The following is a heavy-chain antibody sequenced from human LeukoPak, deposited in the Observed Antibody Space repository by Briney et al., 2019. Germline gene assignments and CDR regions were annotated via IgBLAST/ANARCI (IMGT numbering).Heavy chain of an antibody. Sequence: GGSLRLSCAASGFTFTSFWMTWVRQSPGKGLEWVANINRDGTKTTYVDSVKCRFTISRDNAKNSLFLHMSSLRAEDTAVYYCATAPAAADSSWGQGTLVAVSS. CDR3: ATAPAAADSS. CDR2: INRDGTKT. D-gene: IGHD6-13*01. J-gene: IGHJ5*02. CDR1: GFTFTSFW. V-gene: IGHV3-7*01.